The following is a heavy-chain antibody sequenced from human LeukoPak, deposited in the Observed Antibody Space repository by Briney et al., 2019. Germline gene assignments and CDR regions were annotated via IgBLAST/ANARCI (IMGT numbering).Heavy chain of an antibody. CDR1: GFTFSNYA. Sequence: GGSLRLSCVASGFTFSNYAMSWVRQAPGKGLEWVSSIFHTSGDIHYTDSVKGRFTISSDISKNTLYLQMNALRAEDTAVYYCANEDWFDPWGQGTLVTVSS. J-gene: IGHJ5*02. CDR3: ANEDWFDP. V-gene: IGHV3-23*01. CDR2: IFHTSGDI.